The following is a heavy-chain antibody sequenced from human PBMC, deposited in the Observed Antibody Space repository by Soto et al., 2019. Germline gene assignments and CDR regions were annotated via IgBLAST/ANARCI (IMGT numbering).Heavy chain of an antibody. Sequence: ASVKVSCKVSGYTLTDLSMHWVRRAPGQGLEWMGGFDPEDGETIYAQKFQGRVTMTEDTSTDTAYMELSSLRSEDTAVYYCATLGGAKVRCLEWPLPHYYGMDVRGQGTTGTGSS. CDR1: GYTLTDLS. CDR3: ATLGGAKVRCLEWPLPHYYGMDV. D-gene: IGHD3-3*01. J-gene: IGHJ6*02. CDR2: FDPEDGET. V-gene: IGHV1-24*01.